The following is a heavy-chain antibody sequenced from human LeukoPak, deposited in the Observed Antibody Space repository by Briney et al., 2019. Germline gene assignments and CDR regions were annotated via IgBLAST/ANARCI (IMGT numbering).Heavy chain of an antibody. Sequence: SETLSLTCTVSGGSITSYCWSWIRQPPGKGLEWIRYIYYSGSTNYNPSLKSRVTISVDTSKNQFSLKLRSVTAADTALYYCARALSSGWSGHDAFDIWGQGTMVTVSS. CDR1: GGSITSYC. D-gene: IGHD6-19*01. CDR3: ARALSSGWSGHDAFDI. CDR2: IYYSGST. J-gene: IGHJ3*02. V-gene: IGHV4-59*01.